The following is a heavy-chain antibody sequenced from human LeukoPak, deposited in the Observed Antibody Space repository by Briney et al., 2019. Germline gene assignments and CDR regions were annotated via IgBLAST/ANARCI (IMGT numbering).Heavy chain of an antibody. D-gene: IGHD3-9*01. CDR3: ARNGGYDILTGYDFDY. CDR1: GYTFTSYG. CDR2: ISAYNGNT. Sequence: ASVKVSCKASGYTFTSYGISWVRQAPGQGLEWMGWISAYNGNTNYAQKLQGRVTMTTDTSTSTAYMELRSLRSDDTAVYYRARNGGYDILTGYDFDYWGQGPWSPSPQ. V-gene: IGHV1-18*04. J-gene: IGHJ4*02.